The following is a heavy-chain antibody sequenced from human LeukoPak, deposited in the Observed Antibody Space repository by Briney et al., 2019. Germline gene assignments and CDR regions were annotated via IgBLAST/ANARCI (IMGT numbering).Heavy chain of an antibody. J-gene: IGHJ3*01. CDR1: GGSISSYY. Sequence: SETLSLTCTVSGGSISSYYWSWIRQPPGKGLEWIGCLYNSGSTNYNPSLRCRVTMSVDTSKNQFSLKLSSVTAADTAMYYCARHGGATIIVGFLHAFDVWGQGTMVTVSS. D-gene: IGHD3-22*01. V-gene: IGHV4-59*08. CDR2: LYNSGST. CDR3: ARHGGATIIVGFLHAFDV.